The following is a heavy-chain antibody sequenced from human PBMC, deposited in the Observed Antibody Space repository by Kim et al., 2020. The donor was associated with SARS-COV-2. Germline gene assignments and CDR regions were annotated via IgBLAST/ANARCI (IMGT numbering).Heavy chain of an antibody. CDR3: ARVEANIVVVVAANYYYYGMDV. Sequence: ASVKVSCKASGYTFTGYYMHWVRQAPGQGLEWMGRINPNSGGTNYAQKFQGRVTMTRDTSISTAYMELSRLRSDDTAVYYCARVEANIVVVVAANYYYYGMDVWGQGTTVTVSS. D-gene: IGHD2-15*01. CDR1: GYTFTGYY. V-gene: IGHV1-2*06. CDR2: INPNSGGT. J-gene: IGHJ6*02.